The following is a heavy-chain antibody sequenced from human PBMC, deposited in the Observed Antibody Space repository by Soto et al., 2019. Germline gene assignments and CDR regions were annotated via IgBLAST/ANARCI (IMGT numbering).Heavy chain of an antibody. J-gene: IGHJ4*02. D-gene: IGHD6-19*01. CDR2: ISYDGSNK. V-gene: IGHV3-30*18. CDR1: GFTFSSYG. CDR3: AKDGGYSSGWYVGIDY. Sequence: GGSLRLSCAASGFTFSSYGMHWVRQAPGKGLEWVAVISYDGSNKYYADSVKGRFTISRDNSKNTLYLQMNSLRAEDTAVYYCAKDGGYSSGWYVGIDYWGQGTLVTVSS.